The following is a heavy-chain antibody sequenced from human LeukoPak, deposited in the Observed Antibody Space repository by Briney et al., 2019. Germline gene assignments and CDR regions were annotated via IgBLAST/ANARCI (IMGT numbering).Heavy chain of an antibody. J-gene: IGHJ6*03. Sequence: HPGGSLRLSCTASGFTFSSYSMNWIRQAPGKGLEWVSYLSGSSGTIDYADSVRGRFTISRDNAKNSLYLQMNSLRAEDTAVYYCARRSEFGVRYYMDIWGKGTTVTVSS. CDR1: GFTFSSYS. D-gene: IGHD3-16*01. V-gene: IGHV3-48*01. CDR3: ARRSEFGVRYYMDI. CDR2: LSGSSGTI.